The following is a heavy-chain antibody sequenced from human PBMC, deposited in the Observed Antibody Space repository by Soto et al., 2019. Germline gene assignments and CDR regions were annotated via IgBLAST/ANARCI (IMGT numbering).Heavy chain of an antibody. CDR1: GYTFTGYY. J-gene: IGHJ3*02. V-gene: IGHV1-3*01. D-gene: IGHD3-9*01. CDR2: INAGNGNT. CDR3: ASMGLGYFDWLSWDI. Sequence: GASVKVSCKASGYTFTGYYMHWVRQAPGQRLEWMGWINAGNGNTKYSQKFQGRVTITRDTSASTAYMELSSLRSEDTAVYYCASMGLGYFDWLSWDIWGQGTMVTVSS.